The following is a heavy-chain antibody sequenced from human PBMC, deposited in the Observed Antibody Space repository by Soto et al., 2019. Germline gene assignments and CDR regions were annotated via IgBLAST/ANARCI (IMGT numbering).Heavy chain of an antibody. Sequence: GESLKISCNGSGYSFAGYWITWVRQKPGKGLEWMGRIDPSDSQTYYSPSFRGHVTISVTKSITTVFLQWSRLRASDTAMYYCARQIYDSDTGPNFQYYFDSWGQGTPVTVS. CDR3: ARQIYDSDTGPNFQYYFDS. V-gene: IGHV5-10-1*01. CDR1: GYSFAGYW. CDR2: IDPSDSQT. J-gene: IGHJ4*02. D-gene: IGHD3-22*01.